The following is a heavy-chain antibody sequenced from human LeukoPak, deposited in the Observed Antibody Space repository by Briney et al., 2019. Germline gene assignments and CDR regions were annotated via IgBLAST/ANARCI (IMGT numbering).Heavy chain of an antibody. V-gene: IGHV3-23*01. J-gene: IGHJ4*02. CDR1: GLTFSTYA. CDR3: AKHRFESGGYHSTD. D-gene: IGHD3-22*01. CDR2: ISGGSGST. Sequence: GGSLRLSCAASGLTFSTYAMSWVRQAPGKGLAWVSTISGGSGSTYCADSVKGRFTISRDNSKNTLYLQMNSLRDEDTAVYYCAKHRFESGGYHSTDWGQGTLVTVSS.